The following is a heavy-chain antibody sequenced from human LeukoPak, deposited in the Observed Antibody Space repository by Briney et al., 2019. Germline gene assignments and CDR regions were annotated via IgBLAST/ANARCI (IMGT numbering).Heavy chain of an antibody. V-gene: IGHV4-30-4*08. CDR2: IYYSGST. Sequence: SETLSLACTVSGGSISSGDYYWSWIRQPPGKGLEWIGYIYYSGSTYYNPSLKSRVTISVDRSKNQFSLKLSSVTAADTAVYYCARGWGENYYDYFDYWGQGTLVTVSS. D-gene: IGHD3-22*01. CDR1: GGSISSGDYY. CDR3: ARGWGENYYDYFDY. J-gene: IGHJ4*02.